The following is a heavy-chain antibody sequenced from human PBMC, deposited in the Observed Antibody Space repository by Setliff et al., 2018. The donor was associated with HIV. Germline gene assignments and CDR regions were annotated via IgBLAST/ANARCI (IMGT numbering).Heavy chain of an antibody. Sequence: KTSETLSLTCTVSGDSIGDYYWNWIRQPAGKGLEWIGRVYASAYSNYNPSLKSRVTMSVDTFQNQFSLKLRSVNAADTAVYYCARDWVTRSNYYGSGSPWYFDFWGRGILVTVSS. D-gene: IGHD3-10*01. CDR1: GDSIGDYY. J-gene: IGHJ2*01. CDR3: ARDWVTRSNYYGSGSPWYFDF. CDR2: VYASAYS. V-gene: IGHV4-4*07.